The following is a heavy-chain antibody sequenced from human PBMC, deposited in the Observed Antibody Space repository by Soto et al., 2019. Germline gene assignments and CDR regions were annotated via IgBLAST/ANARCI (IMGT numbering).Heavy chain of an antibody. CDR2: IYHSGST. CDR1: GGSISSGGYS. Sequence: QLQLQESGSGLVKPSQTLSLTCAVSGGSISSGGYSWSWIRQPPGKGLEWIGYIYHSGSTYYNPSLKSRVTIAVDRSKNQCSLKLSSVTAADTAVYYCARGLRSTFGGVIVSFDYWGQGTLVTVSS. V-gene: IGHV4-30-2*01. D-gene: IGHD3-16*02. CDR3: ARGLRSTFGGVIVSFDY. J-gene: IGHJ4*02.